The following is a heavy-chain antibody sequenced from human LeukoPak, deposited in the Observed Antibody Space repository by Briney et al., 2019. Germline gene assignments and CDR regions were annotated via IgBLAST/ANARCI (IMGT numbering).Heavy chain of an antibody. J-gene: IGHJ6*03. Sequence: GGSLRLSCAASGFTFSSYGMSWVRQAPGKGLEWVSAISGSGGSTYYADSVKGRFTISRDNSKNTLYLQMNSLRAEDTALYYCARVDTAMVSYYYMDVWGKGTTVTVSS. CDR1: GFTFSSYG. CDR2: ISGSGGST. V-gene: IGHV3-23*01. D-gene: IGHD5-18*01. CDR3: ARVDTAMVSYYYMDV.